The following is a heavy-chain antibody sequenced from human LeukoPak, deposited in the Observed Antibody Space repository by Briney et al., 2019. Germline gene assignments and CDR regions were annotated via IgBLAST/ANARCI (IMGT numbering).Heavy chain of an antibody. D-gene: IGHD6-6*01. J-gene: IGHJ6*02. CDR2: IDYRGTT. Sequence: SETLSLTCTVSGGFISSYYWCWIRQSPGKGLEWIGYIDYRGTTNYNPSLKSRVSMSLDTSKNQFSLNLNSVTAADSAVYYCARRGAARRYDGLDVWGQGTTITVFS. V-gene: IGHV4-59*08. CDR3: ARRGAARRYDGLDV. CDR1: GGFISSYY.